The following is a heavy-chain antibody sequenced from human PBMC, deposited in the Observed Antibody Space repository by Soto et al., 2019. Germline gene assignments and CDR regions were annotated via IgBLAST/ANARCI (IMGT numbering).Heavy chain of an antibody. J-gene: IGHJ5*02. CDR3: AHIPNYYQYDWFDP. CDR1: GFSLTTRGVG. V-gene: IGHV2-5*02. Sequence: QITLKESGPTLVKPTQTLTLTCTFSGFSLTTRGVGVGWIRQPPGKALECLALIYWDDDKRYSPSLQSRLSIPKLTCXNQVVLTMTNVDPVDTATYYCAHIPNYYQYDWFDPWGQGTLVSVSS. D-gene: IGHD3-16*01. CDR2: IYWDDDK.